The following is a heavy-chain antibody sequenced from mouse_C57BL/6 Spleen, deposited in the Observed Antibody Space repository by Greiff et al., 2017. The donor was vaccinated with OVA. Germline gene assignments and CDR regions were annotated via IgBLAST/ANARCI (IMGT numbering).Heavy chain of an antibody. CDR2: IYPGDGDT. J-gene: IGHJ2*01. V-gene: IGHV1-80*01. CDR3: ARRFDYYGSSYYCDY. CDR1: GYAFSSYW. Sequence: VQLQESGAELVKPGASVKISCKASGYAFSSYWMNWVKQRPGKGLEWIGQIYPGDGDTNYNGKFKGKATLTADKSSSTAYMQLSSLTSEDSAVYFCARRFDYYGSSYYCDYWGQGTTLTVSS. D-gene: IGHD1-1*01.